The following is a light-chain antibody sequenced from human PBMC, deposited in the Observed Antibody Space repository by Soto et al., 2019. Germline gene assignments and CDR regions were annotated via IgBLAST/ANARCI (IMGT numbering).Light chain of an antibody. Sequence: EIVLTQSPATLSLSPGERATLSCRASQSVSSYLAWYQQKPGQAPRLFIYDASNRATGIPARFSGSGSGTDFTLTISSLEPEDFAVYYCQQRSNWPPTWTFGQGTKVDI. CDR3: QQRSNWPPTWT. V-gene: IGKV3-11*01. J-gene: IGKJ1*01. CDR1: QSVSSY. CDR2: DAS.